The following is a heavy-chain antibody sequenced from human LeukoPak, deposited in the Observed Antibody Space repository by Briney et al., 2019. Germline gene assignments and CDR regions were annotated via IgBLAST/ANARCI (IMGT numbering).Heavy chain of an antibody. CDR2: IYYTGST. Sequence: SETLSLTCTVSGGSVSSGGYYWVWIRQRPGKGLEWIGYIYYTGSTSYNPSLKSRLTIAVVTSKNQFSLKLSSVTAADTAVYYCARPLNTVHDTFDVWGQGTMVTVSS. D-gene: IGHD4-11*01. CDR1: GGSVSSGGYY. J-gene: IGHJ3*01. CDR3: ARPLNTVHDTFDV. V-gene: IGHV4-31*03.